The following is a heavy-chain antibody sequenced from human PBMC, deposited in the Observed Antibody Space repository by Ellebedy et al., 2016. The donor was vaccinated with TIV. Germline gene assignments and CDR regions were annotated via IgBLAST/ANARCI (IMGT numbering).Heavy chain of an antibody. D-gene: IGHD1-26*01. CDR3: ATRGHSLGWFAD. Sequence: PGGSLRLSCATSGFIMSDYAISWVRQPPGKGLEWVSTIGSRGESTFAADSVKGRFTISRDFSKRTVYLQMNSLRVEDTAVYFCATRGHSLGWFADWGQGTLVTVSS. CDR1: GFIMSDYA. CDR2: IGSRGEST. V-gene: IGHV3-23*01. J-gene: IGHJ5*02.